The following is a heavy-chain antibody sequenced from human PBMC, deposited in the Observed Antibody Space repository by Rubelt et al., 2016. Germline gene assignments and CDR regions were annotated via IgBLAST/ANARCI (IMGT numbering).Heavy chain of an antibody. CDR1: GGSFSGYY. J-gene: IGHJ5*02. V-gene: IGHV4-34*01. CDR3: ARGLARAAAAPRRLWFDP. D-gene: IGHD6-13*01. CDR2: INHSGST. Sequence: QVQLQQWGAGLLKPSETLSLTCAVYGGSFSGYYWSWIRQPPGKGLEWLEEINHSGSTNYNPSLKSRVTISVDTAKNQFSLKRGSVTAADTAVYYWARGLARAAAAPRRLWFDPWGQGTLVTVSS.